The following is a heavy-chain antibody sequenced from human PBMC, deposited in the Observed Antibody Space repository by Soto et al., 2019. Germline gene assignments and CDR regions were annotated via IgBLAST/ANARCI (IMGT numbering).Heavy chain of an antibody. Sequence: QLQLQESGPGLVEPSQTLSLTCTVSGGSINSAGRSWGWVRQSPGKGLEWIGYSYHSGSSYYNPSLQSRVTISVDRSKAQFYLTLTSVTAADTAVYFCARARYYDWCFDLWGLGTPVTVSS. V-gene: IGHV4-30-2*06. CDR1: GGSINSAGRS. CDR2: SYHSGSS. J-gene: IGHJ4*02. D-gene: IGHD3-9*01. CDR3: ARARYYDWCFDL.